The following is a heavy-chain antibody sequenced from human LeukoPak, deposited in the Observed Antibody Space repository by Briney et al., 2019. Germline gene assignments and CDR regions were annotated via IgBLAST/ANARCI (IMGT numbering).Heavy chain of an antibody. J-gene: IGHJ4*02. D-gene: IGHD3-10*01. CDR3: AKDPMVRGATQYYFDY. V-gene: IGHV3-9*01. CDR2: ISWNSGSI. CDR1: GFTFDDYA. Sequence: GGSLGLSCAASGFTFDDYAMHWVRQAPGKGLEWVSGISWNSGSIGYADSVKGRFTISRDNAKDSLYLQMNSLRAEDTALYYCAKDPMVRGATQYYFDYWGQGTLVTVSS.